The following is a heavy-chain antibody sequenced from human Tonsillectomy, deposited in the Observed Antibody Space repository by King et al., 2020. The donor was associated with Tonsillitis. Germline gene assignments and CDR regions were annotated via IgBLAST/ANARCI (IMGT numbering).Heavy chain of an antibody. Sequence: VQLVESGGGLVQPGGSLRLSCAASGFSFSYYWMSWVRQAPGKGLEWVANIKQDGSEKYYVDSVKGRFTISRDNAKNSLFLQMNSLRAEDTAVYFCARHRTRDYSYYGMDVWGQGTTVTVSS. D-gene: IGHD1-14*01. J-gene: IGHJ6*02. CDR2: IKQDGSEK. CDR1: GFSFSYYW. V-gene: IGHV3-7*01. CDR3: ARHRTRDYSYYGMDV.